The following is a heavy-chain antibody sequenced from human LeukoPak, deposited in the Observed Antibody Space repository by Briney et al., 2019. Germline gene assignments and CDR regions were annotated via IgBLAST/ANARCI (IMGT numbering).Heavy chain of an antibody. V-gene: IGHV4-59*01. CDR1: GGSISSYY. J-gene: IGHJ6*03. CDR3: ASGPYVPDYYYYYMDV. Sequence: SETLSLTCTVSGGSISSYYWSWIRQPPGKGLEWIGYIYYSGSTNYNPSLKSRVTISVDTSKNQFSLKLSSVTAADTAVYYCASGPYVPDYYYYYMDVWGKGTTVTVSS. CDR2: IYYSGST. D-gene: IGHD3-16*01.